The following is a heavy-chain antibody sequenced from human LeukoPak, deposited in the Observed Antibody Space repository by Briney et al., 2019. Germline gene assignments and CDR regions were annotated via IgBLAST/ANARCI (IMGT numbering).Heavy chain of an antibody. J-gene: IGHJ4*02. V-gene: IGHV4-39*01. CDR1: GGSISSSSDY. D-gene: IGHD2-2*01. CDR3: ARQWFHCSIAGCYYDS. Sequence: SETLSLTCTVSGGSISSSSDYWGWIRQPPGKGLELLGIISYGGSSYYNPSLKSRVTISVGTSKNQFSLKLNAVTAADTAVYRCARQWFHCSIAGCYYDSWGQGTLVTVSS. CDR2: ISYGGSS.